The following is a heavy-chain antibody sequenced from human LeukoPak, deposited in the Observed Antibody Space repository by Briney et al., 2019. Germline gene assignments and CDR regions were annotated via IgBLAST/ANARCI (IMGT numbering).Heavy chain of an antibody. D-gene: IGHD2-2*01. J-gene: IGHJ4*02. V-gene: IGHV3-30*04. CDR3: ARMSSYCDY. CDR1: GFTFCSYA. CDR2: ISYDGSNK. Sequence: GGSLRLSCEASGFTFCSYAMHWVRQAPGKGLEWVAVISYDGSNKYYADSVKGRFTISRDNSKNTLYLQMNSLRAEDTAVYYCARMSSYCDYWGQGTLVTVSS.